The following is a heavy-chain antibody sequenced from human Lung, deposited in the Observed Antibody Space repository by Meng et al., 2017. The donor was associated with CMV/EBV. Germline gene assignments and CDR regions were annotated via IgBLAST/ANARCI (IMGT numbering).Heavy chain of an antibody. CDR3: ARADYANYGFWSGCQAF. CDR1: GFMFSSYS. Sequence: GGSLRLXXVASGFMFSSYSLHWVRQAPGKGLEWVAVTSYDGSKKEYANSVKGRFTVSRDNSKNTLYLQMNTLRADDTAVYYCARADYANYGFWSGCQAFWGQGXRVTVSS. D-gene: IGHD3-3*01. V-gene: IGHV3-30*04. J-gene: IGHJ4*02. CDR2: TSYDGSKK.